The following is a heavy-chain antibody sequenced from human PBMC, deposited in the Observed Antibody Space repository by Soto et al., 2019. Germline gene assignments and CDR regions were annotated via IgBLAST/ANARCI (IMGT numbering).Heavy chain of an antibody. CDR3: ARVQYCSGGSCYSAGPFDY. Sequence: ASVKVSCKASGYTFTSYGISWVRQAPGQGLEWMGWISAYNGNTNYAQKLQGRVTMTKDTSTSTAYMELRSLRSDDTAVYYCARVQYCSGGSCYSAGPFDYWGQGTLVTVSS. D-gene: IGHD2-15*01. CDR2: ISAYNGNT. CDR1: GYTFTSYG. J-gene: IGHJ4*02. V-gene: IGHV1-18*01.